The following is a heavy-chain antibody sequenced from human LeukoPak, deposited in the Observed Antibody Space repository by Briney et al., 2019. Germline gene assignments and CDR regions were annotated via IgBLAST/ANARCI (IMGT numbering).Heavy chain of an antibody. CDR2: ISYDGSNK. CDR1: GFTFSSYA. V-gene: IGHV3-30-3*01. D-gene: IGHD1-26*01. CDR3: ARDKMGATPLSHAFDI. Sequence: PGGSLRLSCSASGFTFSSYAMHWVRQAPGKGLEWVAVISYDGSNKYYADSVKGRSTISRDNSKNTLYLQMNSLRAEDTAVYYCARDKMGATPLSHAFDIWGQGTMVTVSS. J-gene: IGHJ3*02.